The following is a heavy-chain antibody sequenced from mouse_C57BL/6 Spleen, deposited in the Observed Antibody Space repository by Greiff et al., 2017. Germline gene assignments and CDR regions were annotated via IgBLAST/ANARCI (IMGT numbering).Heavy chain of an antibody. Sequence: EVHLVESGEGLVKPGGSLKLSCAASGFTFRSYAMSWVRQTPEKRLEWVAYISSGGDYIYYADTVKGRFTISRDNARNTLYLQMSSLKSEDTAMYYCTRVYSNYFDYWGQGTTLTVSS. D-gene: IGHD2-5*01. V-gene: IGHV5-9-1*02. CDR3: TRVYSNYFDY. CDR2: ISSGGDYI. J-gene: IGHJ2*01. CDR1: GFTFRSYA.